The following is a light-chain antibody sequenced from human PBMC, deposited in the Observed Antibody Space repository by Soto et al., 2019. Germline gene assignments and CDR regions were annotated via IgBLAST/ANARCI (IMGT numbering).Light chain of an antibody. CDR3: QQYGSSFT. CDR1: QSVSSSY. J-gene: IGKJ3*01. V-gene: IGKV3-20*01. Sequence: EIVWTQSPGTLSLSPGARATLSCRASQSVSSSYLAWYQQKPGQAPRLLIYGASSRATGIPDRFSGSGSGTDFTLTISRLELEDFAVYYCQQYGSSFTFGPGTKVDIK. CDR2: GAS.